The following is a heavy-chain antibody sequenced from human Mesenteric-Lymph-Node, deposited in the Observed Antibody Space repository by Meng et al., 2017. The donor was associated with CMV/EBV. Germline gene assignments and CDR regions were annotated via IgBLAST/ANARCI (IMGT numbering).Heavy chain of an antibody. CDR3: ARNRANRFCSSTSCYTPEMDV. D-gene: IGHD2-2*01. V-gene: IGHV3-23*03. CDR2: IYRGGSAT. Sequence: GESLKISCAASGFTFSTYGMTWVRQAPGKGLEWVSVIYRGGSATYYADSVKGRFTIPRDNSKNTLYLQMSTLRVEDTAVYYCARNRANRFCSSTSCYTPEMDVWGQGTLVTVSS. CDR1: GFTFSTYG. J-gene: IGHJ4*02.